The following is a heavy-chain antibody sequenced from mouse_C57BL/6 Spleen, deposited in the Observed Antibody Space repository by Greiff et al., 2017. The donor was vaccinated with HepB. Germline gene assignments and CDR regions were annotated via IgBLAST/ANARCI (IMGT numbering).Heavy chain of an antibody. V-gene: IGHV1-81*01. J-gene: IGHJ2*01. CDR3: VYYGSSYYFDY. Sequence: VQLQESGAELARPGASVKLSCKASGYTFTSYGISWVKQRTGQGLEWIGEIYPRSGNTYYNEKFKGKATLTADKSSSTAYMELRSLTSEDSAVYFCVYYGSSYYFDYWGQGTTLTVSS. D-gene: IGHD1-1*01. CDR1: GYTFTSYG. CDR2: IYPRSGNT.